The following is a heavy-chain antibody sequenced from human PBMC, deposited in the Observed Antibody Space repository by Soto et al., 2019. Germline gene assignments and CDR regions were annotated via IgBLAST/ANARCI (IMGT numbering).Heavy chain of an antibody. CDR2: IYHSGST. D-gene: IGHD3-3*01. Sequence: PSWTXSLSCAVSGYSISIGYYFFCIRQPPGKGLEWIGSIYHSGSTYYNPSLKSRVTISVETSKNQLSLKLSSVTAADTAVYYCARGDWSGYYGMEVWGQGTTV. V-gene: IGHV4-38-2*01. J-gene: IGHJ6*02. CDR3: ARGDWSGYYGMEV. CDR1: GYSISIGYY.